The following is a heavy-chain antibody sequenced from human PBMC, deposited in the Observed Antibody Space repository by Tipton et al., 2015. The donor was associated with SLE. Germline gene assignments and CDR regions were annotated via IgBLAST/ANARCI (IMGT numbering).Heavy chain of an antibody. CDR3: ARKGVTFDYYYGMDV. V-gene: IGHV4-38-2*01. Sequence: TLSLTCVVSGYSMKNGYYWAWIRQPPGKGLEWIASIYHSGTTYYNPSLKSRVTISVDPSTNKVSLSLSSVTAADTAIYYCARKGVTFDYYYGMDVWGQGTTVTVSS. J-gene: IGHJ6*02. CDR2: IYHSGTT. CDR1: GYSMKNGYY. D-gene: IGHD3-10*01.